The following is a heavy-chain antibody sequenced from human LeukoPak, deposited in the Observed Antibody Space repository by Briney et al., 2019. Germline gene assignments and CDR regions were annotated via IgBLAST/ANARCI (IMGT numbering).Heavy chain of an antibody. CDR3: ARAVSYYGLFYFDY. D-gene: IGHD2/OR15-2a*01. J-gene: IGHJ4*02. V-gene: IGHV4-59*01. CDR2: IYYSGST. Sequence: SETLSLTCTVSSGSISSYYWSWIRQPLGKGLGWIGNIYYSGSTNYSPSLKSRVTISVDTSKNQFSLKLTSVTAADTAVYFCARAVSYYGLFYFDYWGQGTLVTVSS. CDR1: SGSISSYY.